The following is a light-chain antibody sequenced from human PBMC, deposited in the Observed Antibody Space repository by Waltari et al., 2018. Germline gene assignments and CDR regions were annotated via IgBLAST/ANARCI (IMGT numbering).Light chain of an antibody. CDR2: GAS. CDR1: QSVSSN. CDR3: QQYNNWPPYT. Sequence: EIVMTQSPATLSVSPGERATLSCRASQSVSSNLAWYQEKPGQPRRLLIFGASRMATGIPARFSGSGSGTEFTLTISSLQSEDFAVYYCQQYNNWPPYTFGQGTKLDIK. J-gene: IGKJ2*01. V-gene: IGKV3-15*01.